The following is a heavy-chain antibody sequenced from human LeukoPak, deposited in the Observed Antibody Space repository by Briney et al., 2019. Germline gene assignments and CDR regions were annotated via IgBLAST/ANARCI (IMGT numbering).Heavy chain of an antibody. J-gene: IGHJ4*02. Sequence: PGGSLELSCAASGFTFSSRWMGWVRQPPGKGLEWVANIRNDGLPQYYLDFVKGRFTNSRDNAKDSLSLQMNSLRAEDTAVYFCARHGDYCFDLWGQGTLVTVSS. CDR1: GFTFSSRW. D-gene: IGHD4-17*01. V-gene: IGHV3-7*01. CDR2: IRNDGLPQ. CDR3: ARHGDYCFDL.